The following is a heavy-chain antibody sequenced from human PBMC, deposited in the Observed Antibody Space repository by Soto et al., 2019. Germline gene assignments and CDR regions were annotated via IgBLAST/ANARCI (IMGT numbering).Heavy chain of an antibody. CDR2: IYYRGST. CDR3: AMEPPSPVGELSGLTG. Sequence: TLSLTCTVSGGSISSGGPHWSWVRQLPGKGLEWIGYIYYRGSTYYNPSLQSRVTISVDTSKNQFSLKLSSVTAADTAVYYCAMEPPSPVGELSGLTGWGQGTLVTVSS. V-gene: IGHV4-31*03. J-gene: IGHJ4*02. D-gene: IGHD3-10*01. CDR1: GGSISSGGPH.